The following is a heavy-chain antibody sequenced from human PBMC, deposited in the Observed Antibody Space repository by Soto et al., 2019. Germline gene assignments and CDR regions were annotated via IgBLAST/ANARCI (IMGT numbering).Heavy chain of an antibody. D-gene: IGHD6-13*01. Sequence: QVQLQASGPGLVRPSETLSLTCTVSGGSISSYYWSWIRQPAWKGLEWIGRIYTDGSTNYNPSLNSRVTMSVDTSKNQFSLKLNSVTAADTAVYYCARDGYSSSWYEFDPWGQGTLVTVSS. CDR1: GGSISSYY. CDR2: IYTDGST. J-gene: IGHJ5*02. V-gene: IGHV4-4*07. CDR3: ARDGYSSSWYEFDP.